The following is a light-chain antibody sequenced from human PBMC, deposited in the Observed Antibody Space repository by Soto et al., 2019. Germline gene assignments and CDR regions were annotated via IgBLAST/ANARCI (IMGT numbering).Light chain of an antibody. CDR3: QQSYSTPLS. V-gene: IGKV1-39*01. CDR2: AAS. CDR1: QSISSY. J-gene: IGKJ4*01. Sequence: DIQMTQSPSSLSASVGARVTLTCRASQSISSYLNWYQQKPGKAPKLMIYAASSLQSGVPSRFSGSGSGTDFTLTISSLQPEDVATYYCQQSYSTPLSFGGGTKVDIK.